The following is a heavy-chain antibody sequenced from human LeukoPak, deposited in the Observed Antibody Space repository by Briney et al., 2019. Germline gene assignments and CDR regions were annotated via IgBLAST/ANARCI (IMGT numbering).Heavy chain of an antibody. CDR2: IYSGGST. D-gene: IGHD5-24*01. J-gene: IGHJ4*02. CDR3: ARVHPRDGSGVGFDY. Sequence: GGSLRLSCAASGFTVSSNYMSWVRQAPGKGLEWVSVIYSGGSTYYADSVKGRFTISRDNSKNTLYLQMSSLRAEDTAVYYCARVHPRDGSGVGFDYWGQGTLVTVSS. CDR1: GFTVSSNY. V-gene: IGHV3-53*01.